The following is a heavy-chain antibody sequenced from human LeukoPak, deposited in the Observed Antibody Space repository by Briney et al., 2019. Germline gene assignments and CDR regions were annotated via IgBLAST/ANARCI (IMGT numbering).Heavy chain of an antibody. J-gene: IGHJ4*02. CDR1: GYSISSGSY. CDR2: FHHSGST. D-gene: IGHD3-3*01. Sequence: SETLSLTCSVSGYSISSGSYWDWIRQPPGKGLEWIGSFHHSGSTPYTPSLNSRVSISVDTSKNHFSLKLSSVTAADTAVYYCARAPNYDFWSGYLDYWGQGTLVTVSS. CDR3: ARAPNYDFWSGYLDY. V-gene: IGHV4-38-2*02.